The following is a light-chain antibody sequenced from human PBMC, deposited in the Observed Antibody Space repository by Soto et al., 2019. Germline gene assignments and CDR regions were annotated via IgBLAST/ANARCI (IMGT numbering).Light chain of an antibody. Sequence: EIVLTQSPGTLSLSPGERATLSCRASQSVSSNLAWYQQKPGQAPRLLIYGASTRATGIPARFSGSGSGTDFTLTISSLEPEDFAVYYCQQRGNRATFGGGTKVDIK. V-gene: IGKV3-11*01. CDR3: QQRGNRAT. J-gene: IGKJ4*01. CDR2: GAS. CDR1: QSVSSN.